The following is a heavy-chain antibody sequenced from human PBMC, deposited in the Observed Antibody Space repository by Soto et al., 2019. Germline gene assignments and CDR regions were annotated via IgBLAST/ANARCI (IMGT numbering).Heavy chain of an antibody. CDR3: ARGECLRRGGYYFDH. J-gene: IGHJ4*02. CDR2: IYYSGST. Sequence: QVQLQESGPGLVKPSETLSLTCTVSGGSISTYYWSWIRQPPGKGLEWIGYIYYSGSTNYSTIYHTHIKRRVTVSVDTSNNQSTLKLSSGTSASTAVYHCARGECLRRGGYYFDHWGQGTLVTVSS. V-gene: IGHV4-59*12. D-gene: IGHD5-12*01. CDR1: GGSISTYY.